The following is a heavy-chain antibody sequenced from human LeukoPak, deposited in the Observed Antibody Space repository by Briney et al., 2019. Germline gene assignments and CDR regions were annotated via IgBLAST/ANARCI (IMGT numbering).Heavy chain of an antibody. J-gene: IGHJ4*02. CDR1: GFTFSDYY. Sequence: GGSLRLSCAASGFTFSDYYMSWIRQAPGKGLEWVSYISSSSSTIYYADSVKGRFTISRDNAKNSLYLQMNSLRAEDTALYYCAKDIFTMVRGVVDYWGQGTLVTVSS. CDR3: AKDIFTMVRGVVDY. CDR2: ISSSSSTI. V-gene: IGHV3-11*01. D-gene: IGHD3-10*01.